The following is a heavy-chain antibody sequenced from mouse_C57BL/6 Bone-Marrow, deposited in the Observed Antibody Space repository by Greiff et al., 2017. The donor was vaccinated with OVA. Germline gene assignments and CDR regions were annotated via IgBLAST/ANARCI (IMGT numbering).Heavy chain of an antibody. CDR2: ISSSGST. D-gene: IGHD1-1*01. CDR1: GYSITSDY. V-gene: IGHV3-8*01. CDR3: ARSLRYQCWFAY. Sequence: EVKLMESGPGLVKPSQTLSLTCSATGYSITSDYWNWIRKFPGHKLEYMGYISSSGSTYYYPSLNSRISITRDTSKNQYYLQLNSVTTEDTATYCCARSLRYQCWFAYWGQGTLVTVSA. J-gene: IGHJ3*01.